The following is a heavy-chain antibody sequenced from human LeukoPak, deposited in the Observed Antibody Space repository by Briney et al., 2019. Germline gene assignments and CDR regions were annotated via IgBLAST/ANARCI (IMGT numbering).Heavy chain of an antibody. CDR1: GYSFTGYW. Sequence: GESLKISCXGSGYSFTGYWIGWVRQMSGKGLEWMGIIYPGDSDTRYSPSFQGQVTISADKSISTAYLQWSSLKASDTAMYYCARQDQLVAPFDYWGQGTLVTVSS. J-gene: IGHJ4*02. D-gene: IGHD6-6*01. V-gene: IGHV5-51*01. CDR2: IYPGDSDT. CDR3: ARQDQLVAPFDY.